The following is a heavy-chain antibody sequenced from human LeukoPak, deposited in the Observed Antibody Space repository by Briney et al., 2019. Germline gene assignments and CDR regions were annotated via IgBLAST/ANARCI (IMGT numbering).Heavy chain of an antibody. D-gene: IGHD1-26*01. CDR3: ATGGGIVGATTYNWFDP. Sequence: GGSLRLSCAASGFTFSNYAMHWVRQAPGKGLEGVAVISYDGSNKYYADSVKGRFTISRDSSKNTLYLQMNSLRAEDTAVYYCATGGGIVGATTYNWFDPWGQGTLVTVSS. V-gene: IGHV3-30*04. CDR1: GFTFSNYA. J-gene: IGHJ5*02. CDR2: ISYDGSNK.